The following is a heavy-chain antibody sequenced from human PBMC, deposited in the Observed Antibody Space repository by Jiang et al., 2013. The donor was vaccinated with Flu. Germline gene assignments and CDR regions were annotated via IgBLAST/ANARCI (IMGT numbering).Heavy chain of an antibody. CDR2: INPTADTT. D-gene: IGHD5-12*01. J-gene: IGHJ4*02. CDR3: AREETVDIVATWRLYHLDY. Sequence: VSCKASGYAFTNHYIHWVRLASGQGLEWMGMINPTADTTSFAQRFQDRVTLTRDTSTSTVYMELSSLRSEDTAVYYCAREETVDIVATWRLYHLDYWGQGTLVTVSS. CDR1: GYAFTNHY. V-gene: IGHV1-46*01.